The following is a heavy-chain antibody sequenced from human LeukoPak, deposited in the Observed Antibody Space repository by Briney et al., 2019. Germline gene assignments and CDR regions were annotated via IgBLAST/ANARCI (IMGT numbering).Heavy chain of an antibody. V-gene: IGHV3-23*01. D-gene: IGHD2-15*01. Sequence: PGGSLRLSCAASGFTFSSYAMSWVRQAPGKGLEWVSAISGSGGSTYYADSVKGRFTISRDNSKNTLYLQMNSLRAEDTAVYYCAKGPIEYCSGGSCARYDYWGQGTLVTVSS. CDR3: AKGPIEYCSGGSCARYDY. J-gene: IGHJ4*02. CDR1: GFTFSSYA. CDR2: ISGSGGST.